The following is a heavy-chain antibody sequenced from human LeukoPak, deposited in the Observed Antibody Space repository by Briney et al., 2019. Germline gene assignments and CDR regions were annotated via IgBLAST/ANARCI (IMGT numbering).Heavy chain of an antibody. D-gene: IGHD3-10*01. CDR3: ARLWFGELLPNWFDL. V-gene: IGHV1-18*01. Sequence: ASVKVSCKASGYTFTSYGISWVRQAPGQGLEWMGWISAYNGNTNYAQKLQGRVTMTTDTSTSTAYMELRSLRSDDTAVYYCARLWFGELLPNWFDLWGQGTLVTVSS. CDR2: ISAYNGNT. J-gene: IGHJ5*02. CDR1: GYTFTSYG.